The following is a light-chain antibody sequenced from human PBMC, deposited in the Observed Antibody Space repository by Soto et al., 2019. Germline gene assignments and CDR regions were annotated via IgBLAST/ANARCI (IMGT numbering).Light chain of an antibody. CDR2: GNI. V-gene: IGLV2-14*01. CDR3: QSYDRSLSSPI. CDR1: SSDVGGYNY. Sequence: QSALTQPASVSGSPGQSITISCTGTSSDVGGYNYVSWYQQHPGKAPKLLIYGNINRPSGVPDRFSGSKSGTSASLAITGLQADDEADYYCQSYDRSLSSPIFGGGTKLTVL. J-gene: IGLJ2*01.